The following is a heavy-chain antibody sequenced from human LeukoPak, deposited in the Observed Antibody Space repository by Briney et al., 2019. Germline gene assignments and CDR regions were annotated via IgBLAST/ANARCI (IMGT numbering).Heavy chain of an antibody. CDR3: ARAPSGPDY. V-gene: IGHV3-72*01. D-gene: IGHD2-15*01. Sequence: PGGSLRLSCAVSGFTLSDHNMDWVRQAPGKGLEWVGRTTNKAHSYTTEYAASVKGRFTISRDDSQNSLYLQMNSLKTEDTAAYYCARAPSGPDYWGQGILVTVSS. J-gene: IGHJ4*02. CDR1: GFTLSDHN. CDR2: TTNKAHSYTT.